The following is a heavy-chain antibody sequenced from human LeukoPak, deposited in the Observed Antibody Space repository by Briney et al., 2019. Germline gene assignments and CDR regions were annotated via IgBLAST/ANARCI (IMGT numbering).Heavy chain of an antibody. D-gene: IGHD7-27*01. CDR2: MYYSGIT. CDR3: ARETGEYAFDI. Sequence: PSETLSLICTVSGGSISSSNYYWGWIRQPPGKGLEWIGSMYYSGITHYNPSLKSRVTISVDTSKNQFSLKLSSVTAADTAVYYCARETGEYAFDIWGQGTMVTVSS. J-gene: IGHJ3*02. CDR1: GGSISSSNYY. V-gene: IGHV4-39*07.